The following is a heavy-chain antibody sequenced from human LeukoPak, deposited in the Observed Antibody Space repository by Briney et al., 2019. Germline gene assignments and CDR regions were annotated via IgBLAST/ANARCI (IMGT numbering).Heavy chain of an antibody. D-gene: IGHD1-7*01. CDR1: GGSISSGGYY. CDR3: ARDLNWNYPGYFDY. Sequence: SETLSLTCTVSGGSISSGGYYWSWIRQPPGKSLEWIGYIYHSGSTYYNPSLKSRVTISVDRSKNQFSLKLSSVTAADTAVYYCARDLNWNYPGYFDYWGQGTLVTVSS. V-gene: IGHV4-30-2*01. J-gene: IGHJ4*02. CDR2: IYHSGST.